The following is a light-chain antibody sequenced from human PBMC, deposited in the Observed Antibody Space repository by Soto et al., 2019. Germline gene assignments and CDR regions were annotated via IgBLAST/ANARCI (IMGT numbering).Light chain of an antibody. V-gene: IGKV3-20*01. Sequence: EIVLTQSPGTLSLSPGERATLSCRASQSVSSSYFAWYQQKPGQAPRLLIYGASSRATGIPDRFSGSGSGTDFTHTISTLEPEDFAVYYCQQYGGSPYSFGQGTKLEIK. CDR1: QSVSSSY. CDR3: QQYGGSPYS. J-gene: IGKJ2*03. CDR2: GAS.